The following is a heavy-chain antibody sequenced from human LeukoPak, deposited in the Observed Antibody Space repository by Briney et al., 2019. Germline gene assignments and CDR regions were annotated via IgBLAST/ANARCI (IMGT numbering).Heavy chain of an antibody. CDR3: ARAGCSSTSCSHADY. V-gene: IGHV1-18*01. Sequence: GASVKVSCKASGYTFTSYGISWVRQAPGQGLEWMGWISAYNGNTNYAQKLQGRVTMTTDTSTSTAYMELRSLRFDDTAVYYCARAGCSSTSCSHADYWGQGTLVTVSS. D-gene: IGHD2-2*01. CDR2: ISAYNGNT. CDR1: GYTFTSYG. J-gene: IGHJ4*02.